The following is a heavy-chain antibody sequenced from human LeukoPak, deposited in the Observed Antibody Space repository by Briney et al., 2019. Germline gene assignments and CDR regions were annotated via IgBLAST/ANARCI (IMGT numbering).Heavy chain of an antibody. V-gene: IGHV1-69*13. CDR1: GGTFSSYA. J-gene: IGHJ5*02. CDR2: IIPIFGTA. CDR3: ARDEVVPAAIHIARGWFDP. Sequence: ASVKVSCKASGGTFSSYAISWVRQAPGQGLEWMGGIIPIFGTANYAQKFQGRVTITADESTSTAYMELSSLRSEDTAVYSCARDEVVPAAIHIARGWFDPWGQGTLVTVSS. D-gene: IGHD2-2*02.